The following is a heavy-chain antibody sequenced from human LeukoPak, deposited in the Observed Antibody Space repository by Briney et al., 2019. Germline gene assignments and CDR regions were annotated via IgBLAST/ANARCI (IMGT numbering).Heavy chain of an antibody. D-gene: IGHD3-3*01. J-gene: IGHJ4*02. CDR1: GFTFSSYS. V-gene: IGHV3-48*04. CDR2: ISPITSTK. Sequence: GGSLRLSCAASGFTFSSYSMNWVRQTPGKGLEWVSYISPITSTKYYADSVEGRFTISRDDARNSLSLQMNSLRAEDTAVYYCARESDKLHDFWSGYLALDYWGQGTLVTVSS. CDR3: ARESDKLHDFWSGYLALDY.